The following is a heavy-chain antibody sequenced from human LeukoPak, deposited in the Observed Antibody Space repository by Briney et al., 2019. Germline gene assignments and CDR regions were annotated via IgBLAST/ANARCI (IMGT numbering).Heavy chain of an antibody. J-gene: IGHJ3*02. CDR3: ARDQTGAFDI. CDR2: IYYSGST. V-gene: IGHV4-61*10. D-gene: IGHD2-2*01. Sequence: SETLSLTCTVSGGSISSGSYYWRWIRQPAGKGLEWIGYIYYSGSTNYNPSLKSRVTISVDTSKNQFSLKLSSVTAADTAVYYCARDQTGAFDIWGQGTMVTVPS. CDR1: GGSISSGSYY.